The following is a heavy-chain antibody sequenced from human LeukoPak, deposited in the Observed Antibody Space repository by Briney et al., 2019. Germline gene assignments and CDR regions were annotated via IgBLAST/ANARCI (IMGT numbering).Heavy chain of an antibody. Sequence: ASVKVSCKASGYTFTSYAMHWVRQAPGQRLEWMGWINAGNGNTKYSQKFQGRVTITRDTSTSTAYMELRSLRSDDTAVYYCAREETHHVYYGMDVWGQGTMVTVSS. CDR2: INAGNGNT. CDR1: GYTFTSYA. CDR3: AREETHHVYYGMDV. J-gene: IGHJ6*02. D-gene: IGHD1-14*01. V-gene: IGHV1-3*01.